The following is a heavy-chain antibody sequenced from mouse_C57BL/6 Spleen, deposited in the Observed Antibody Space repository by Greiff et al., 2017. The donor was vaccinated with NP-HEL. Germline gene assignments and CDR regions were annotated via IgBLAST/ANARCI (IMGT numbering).Heavy chain of an antibody. CDR3: AIMVTKGEGFAY. Sequence: QVQLQQPGTELVKPGASVKLSCTASGYTFTSYWMHWVKQTPGQGLEWIGYINPSNGGINYNEKFKSQATLTVDKSSSTAYLQLSSLTSEDSAVYYCAIMVTKGEGFAYWGQGTLVTVSA. V-gene: IGHV1-53*01. CDR2: INPSNGGI. CDR1: GYTFTSYW. J-gene: IGHJ3*01. D-gene: IGHD2-2*01.